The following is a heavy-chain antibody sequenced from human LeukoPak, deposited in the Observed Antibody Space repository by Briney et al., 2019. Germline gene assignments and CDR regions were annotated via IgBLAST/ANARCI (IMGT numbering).Heavy chain of an antibody. CDR1: GFTFSSYA. CDR2: ISGSGGST. D-gene: IGHD5-18*01. Sequence: PGGSLRLACAASGFTFSSYAMSWVRQAPGKGLEWVSAISGSGGSTYYADSVKGRFTISRDNSKNTLYLQMNSLRAEDTALYYCAKGSGYSSYHNWFDPWGQGTLVTVSS. V-gene: IGHV3-23*01. J-gene: IGHJ5*02. CDR3: AKGSGYSSYHNWFDP.